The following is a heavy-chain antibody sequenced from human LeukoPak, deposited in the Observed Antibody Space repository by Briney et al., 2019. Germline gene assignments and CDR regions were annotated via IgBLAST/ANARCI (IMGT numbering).Heavy chain of an antibody. V-gene: IGHV3-7*01. Sequence: GGSLRLSCTASEFTFSSYWMSWVRQAPGKGLEWVANIKQDGSEKDYVDSVKGRFTVSRDNAKNSLYLQMNSLRAEDTAVYYCARYCGGDCYGMDVWGQGTTVTVSS. CDR2: IKQDGSEK. J-gene: IGHJ6*02. CDR1: EFTFSSYW. CDR3: ARYCGGDCYGMDV. D-gene: IGHD2-21*01.